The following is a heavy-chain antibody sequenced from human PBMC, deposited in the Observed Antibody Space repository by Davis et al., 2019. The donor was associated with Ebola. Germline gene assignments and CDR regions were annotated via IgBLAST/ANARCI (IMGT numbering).Heavy chain of an antibody. CDR3: ARDYWATEGAFDV. V-gene: IGHV3-23*01. D-gene: IGHD2-8*02. CDR2: ISGGGS. CDR1: GFTFYTYA. J-gene: IGHJ3*01. Sequence: GESLKISCAASGFTFYTYAMSWVRQAPGKGLEWVSTISGGGSYYAESVKGRFSISRDNSKSTLFLQMNSLRAEDTAVYYCARDYWATEGAFDVWGQGTLVTVAS.